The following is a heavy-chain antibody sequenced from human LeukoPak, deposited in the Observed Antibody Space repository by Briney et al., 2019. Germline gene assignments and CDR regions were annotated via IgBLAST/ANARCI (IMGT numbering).Heavy chain of an antibody. CDR3: ARVTESPYYFDY. Sequence: GGSLRLSCAASGFTFSSYSMNWVRQAPGKGLEWVSSISSSSSYIYYADSVKGRFTISRDNAKNSLYLQMNSLTAEDTAVYYCARVTESPYYFDYWGQGTLVTVSS. CDR1: GFTFSSYS. CDR2: ISSSSSYI. V-gene: IGHV3-21*01. J-gene: IGHJ4*02.